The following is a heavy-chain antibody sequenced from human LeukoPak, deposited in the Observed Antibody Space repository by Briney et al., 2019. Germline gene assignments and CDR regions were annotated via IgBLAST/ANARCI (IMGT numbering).Heavy chain of an antibody. Sequence: SETLSLTCTVSGGSISSYYWSWIRQPPGKGLEWIGYIYYSGSTNYNPSLKSRVTISVDTSKNQFSLKLSSVTAADTAVHYCARIRLRGRFDPWGQGTLVTVSS. CDR1: GGSISSYY. D-gene: IGHD2-15*01. V-gene: IGHV4-59*01. J-gene: IGHJ5*02. CDR3: ARIRLRGRFDP. CDR2: IYYSGST.